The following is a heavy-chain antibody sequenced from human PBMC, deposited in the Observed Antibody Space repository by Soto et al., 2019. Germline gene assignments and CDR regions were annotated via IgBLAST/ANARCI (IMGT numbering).Heavy chain of an antibody. CDR2: ISGRGDST. Sequence: GGSLRLSCAASGFTYSGCAMSWVRQAPGKGLEWVSAISGRGDSTYYADSVKGRFTISRDNSKNTLFLQMNSLRAEDKAVYYCAKQLKSGKRRSKPQSLWSNDILTEDYYHGMDVWGQGTTVTVSS. D-gene: IGHD3-9*01. J-gene: IGHJ6*02. CDR3: AKQLKSGKRRSKPQSLWSNDILTEDYYHGMDV. V-gene: IGHV3-23*01. CDR1: GFTYSGCA.